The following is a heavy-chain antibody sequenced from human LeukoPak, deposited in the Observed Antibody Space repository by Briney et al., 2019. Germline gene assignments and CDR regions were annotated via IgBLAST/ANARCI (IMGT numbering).Heavy chain of an antibody. V-gene: IGHV1-2*06. Sequence: GASVKVSCKASGYTFTGYYMHWVRQAPGQGLEWMGRINPNSGGTNYAQKFQGGVTMTRDTSISTAYMELSRLRSDDTAVYYCASSLCGWYCFDYWGQGTLVTVSS. CDR2: INPNSGGT. CDR3: ASSLCGWYCFDY. CDR1: GYTFTGYY. J-gene: IGHJ4*02. D-gene: IGHD6-19*01.